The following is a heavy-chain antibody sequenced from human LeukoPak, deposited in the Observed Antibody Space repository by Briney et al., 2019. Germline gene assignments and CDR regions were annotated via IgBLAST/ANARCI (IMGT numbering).Heavy chain of an antibody. CDR2: ISNDGSNK. V-gene: IGHV3-30*04. CDR3: ARDHYDSSGYLFDY. Sequence: GGSLRLSCAASGFTLSSHAMHWVRQAPGKGLDWVALISNDGSNKYYADSVKGRFSISRDNSKSTLYLQMNSLRAEDTAVYYCARDHYDSSGYLFDYWGQGTLVSVSS. J-gene: IGHJ4*02. D-gene: IGHD3-22*01. CDR1: GFTLSSHA.